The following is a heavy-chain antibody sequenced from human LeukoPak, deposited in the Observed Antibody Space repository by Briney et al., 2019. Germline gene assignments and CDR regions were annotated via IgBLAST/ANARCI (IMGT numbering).Heavy chain of an antibody. CDR2: IKSETNGGTI. D-gene: IGHD1-1*01. Sequence: GGSLRLSCAASGFTFSDAWVSRVRQAPGKGLEWIGRIKSETNGGTIDYAAPVNGRFTLSRDDSKHTLDLQMNSLRTEDTGVYYCSAGTGQSDFDHWGQGTLVIVSS. CDR1: GFTFSDAW. J-gene: IGHJ4*02. CDR3: SAGTGQSDFDH. V-gene: IGHV3-15*01.